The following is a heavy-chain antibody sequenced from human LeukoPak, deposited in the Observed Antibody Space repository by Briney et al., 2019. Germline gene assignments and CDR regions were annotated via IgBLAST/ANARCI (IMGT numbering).Heavy chain of an antibody. CDR2: ISTYNDNT. CDR1: GYTFTSYD. Sequence: ASVKVSCKAAGYTFTSYDISWVRQAPGQGLEWMGWISTYNDNTHYAQKLQGRVTMTTDTSTSTVYMELKSLRSDDTAVYYCARIQSRIIAARPGNPAFDYWGRGTLVTVSS. D-gene: IGHD6-6*01. CDR3: ARIQSRIIAARPGNPAFDY. V-gene: IGHV1-18*01. J-gene: IGHJ4*02.